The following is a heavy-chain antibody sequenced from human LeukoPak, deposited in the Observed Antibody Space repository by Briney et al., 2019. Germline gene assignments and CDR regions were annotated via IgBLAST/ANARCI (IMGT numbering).Heavy chain of an antibody. CDR3: ARDYYGSGSYDGGFDY. V-gene: IGHV5-51*01. J-gene: IGHJ4*02. CDR2: IYPGDSDT. Sequence: GESLKIPCKGSGYSFTSYWIGWVRHMPGKGLEWMGIIYPGDSDTRYSPSFQGQVTISADKSISTAYLQWSSLKASDTAMYYCARDYYGSGSYDGGFDYWGQGTLVTVSS. D-gene: IGHD3-10*01. CDR1: GYSFTSYW.